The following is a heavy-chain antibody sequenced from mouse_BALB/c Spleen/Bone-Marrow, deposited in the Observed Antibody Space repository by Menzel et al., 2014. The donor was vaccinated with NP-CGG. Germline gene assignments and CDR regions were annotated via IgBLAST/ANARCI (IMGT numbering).Heavy chain of an antibody. CDR3: ARSPYDYAAMDY. Sequence: EVHLVESGGGLVQPGGSRKLSWAASGFTFSSFGMHWVRQAPEKGLEWVAYISSGSSTIYYADTVKGRFTISRDNPKNTLFLQMTSLRSEDTAMYYCARSPYDYAAMDYWGQGTSVTVSS. CDR2: ISSGSSTI. J-gene: IGHJ4*01. CDR1: GFTFSSFG. V-gene: IGHV5-17*02. D-gene: IGHD2-4*01.